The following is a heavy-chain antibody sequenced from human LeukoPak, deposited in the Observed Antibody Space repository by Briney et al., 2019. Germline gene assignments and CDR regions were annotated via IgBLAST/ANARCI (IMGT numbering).Heavy chain of an antibody. CDR3: AKQGSSGWYGDY. CDR1: GSTFSNYA. Sequence: PGRSLRLSCAASGSTFSNYAMHWVRQAPGKGLEWVAVMSYDGRNKYYADSVKGRITISRDNSKNTLYLQINSLRVEDTAVYYCAKQGSSGWYGDYWGQGTLVTVSS. D-gene: IGHD6-19*01. CDR2: MSYDGRNK. J-gene: IGHJ4*02. V-gene: IGHV3-30*18.